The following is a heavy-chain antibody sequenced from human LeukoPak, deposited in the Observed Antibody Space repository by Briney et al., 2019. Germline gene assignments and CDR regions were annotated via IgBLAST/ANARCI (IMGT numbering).Heavy chain of an antibody. Sequence: GGSLRLSCAASGFTFDDYAMHWVRQAPGKGLEWVSLISGDGGSTYYADSVKGRFTISRDNSKNSLYLQMNSLRTEDTALYYCAKELDLYYYDSSGAFQHWGQGTLVTVSS. CDR3: AKELDLYYYDSSGAFQH. CDR2: ISGDGGST. V-gene: IGHV3-43*02. J-gene: IGHJ1*01. CDR1: GFTFDDYA. D-gene: IGHD3-22*01.